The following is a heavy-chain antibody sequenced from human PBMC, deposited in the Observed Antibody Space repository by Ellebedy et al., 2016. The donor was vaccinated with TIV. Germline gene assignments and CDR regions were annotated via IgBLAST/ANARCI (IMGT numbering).Heavy chain of an antibody. CDR2: MYNSVNT. CDR1: GASISSTNFY. J-gene: IGHJ4*02. D-gene: IGHD1-1*01. V-gene: IGHV4-39*01. CDR3: ARGRDWNGARYFDY. Sequence: MPSETLSLTCTVSGASISSTNFYWGWIRQPPGKGLEWIGSMYNSVNTYYNPSLKSRVTIFADTSNNQFSLKLSSVTAADTAVYYCARGRDWNGARYFDYWGQGTLVTVSS.